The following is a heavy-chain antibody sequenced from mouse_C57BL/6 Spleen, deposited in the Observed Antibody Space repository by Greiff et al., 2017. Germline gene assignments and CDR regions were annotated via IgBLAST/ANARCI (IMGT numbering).Heavy chain of an antibody. D-gene: IGHD3-2*02. J-gene: IGHJ2*01. Sequence: VQLQQPGAELVMPGASVKLSCKASGYTFTSYWMHWVKQRPGQGLEWIGEIDPSDSYTNYNQKFKGKSTLTVDKSSSTAYMQLSSLTSEDSAVYYCARSTAQPYYFDYWGQGTTLTVSS. CDR1: GYTFTSYW. CDR3: ARSTAQPYYFDY. V-gene: IGHV1-69*01. CDR2: IDPSDSYT.